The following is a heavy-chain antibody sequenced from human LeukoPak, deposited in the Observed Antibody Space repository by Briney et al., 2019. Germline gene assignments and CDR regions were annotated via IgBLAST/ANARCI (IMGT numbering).Heavy chain of an antibody. J-gene: IGHJ4*02. CDR3: ARAPHFFDTSGSRYYFDY. Sequence: SETLSLTCTVSGGSISSYYWGWIRQPPGKGLEWVGSIYYSGNTYYSPSLMSRVTISVDTSKKQFSLNLSSVTAADTAVYFCARAPHFFDTSGSRYYFDYWGQGALVTVSS. V-gene: IGHV4-39*07. CDR1: GGSISSYY. D-gene: IGHD3-22*01. CDR2: IYYSGNT.